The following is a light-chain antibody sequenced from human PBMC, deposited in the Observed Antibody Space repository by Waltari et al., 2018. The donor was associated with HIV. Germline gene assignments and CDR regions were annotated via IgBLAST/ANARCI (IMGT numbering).Light chain of an antibody. V-gene: IGLV1-47*01. CDR3: SVWDDSLSVQV. CDR2: SNN. CDR1: NSNIGKNG. Sequence: QSVLIQSPSMSGTPGQSITISCSGSNSNIGKNGVYWHQQFPGTAPQVLIYSNNRRPAWVPARFSGSKSGTSAALAISGLRSEDEADYYCSVWDDSLSVQVFGGGTKLTV. J-gene: IGLJ3*02.